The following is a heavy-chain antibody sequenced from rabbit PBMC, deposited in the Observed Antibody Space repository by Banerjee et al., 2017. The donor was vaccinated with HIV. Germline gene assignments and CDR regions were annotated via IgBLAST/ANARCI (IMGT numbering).Heavy chain of an antibody. D-gene: IGHD6-1*01. CDR3: ARSYNNYGYGCDL. CDR2: IYADDGNT. Sequence: QEQLVESGGGLVQPEGSLTLTCTASGFSFSGNYWICWVRQAPGKGLEWIACIYADDGNTYYANWAKGRFTISKAASTTVTLQMTSLTAADTATYFCARSYNNYGYGCDLWGQGTLVTVS. J-gene: IGHJ3*01. V-gene: IGHV1S45*01. CDR1: GFSFSGNYW.